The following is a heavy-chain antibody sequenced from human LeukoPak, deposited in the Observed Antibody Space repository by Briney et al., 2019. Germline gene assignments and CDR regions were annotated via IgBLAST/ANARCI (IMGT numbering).Heavy chain of an antibody. Sequence: GGSLRLSCAASGFTFSSYWMSWVRQAPGKGLEWVANIKQDGSEKYYVDSVKGRFTISRDNAKNSLYLQMNSLRAEDTAVYFCAGGPGGILEWLWFLDYWGQGTLVTVSS. D-gene: IGHD3-3*01. V-gene: IGHV3-7*01. CDR2: IKQDGSEK. J-gene: IGHJ4*02. CDR1: GFTFSSYW. CDR3: AGGPGGILEWLWFLDY.